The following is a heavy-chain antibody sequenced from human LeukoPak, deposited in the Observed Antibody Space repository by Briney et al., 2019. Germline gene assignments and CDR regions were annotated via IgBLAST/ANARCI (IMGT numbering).Heavy chain of an antibody. D-gene: IGHD3-10*01. CDR2: IYHSGIT. Sequence: SETLSLTCAVSGGSISSSHWWSWVRQPPGKGLEWIADIYHSGITNYNPSLKSRVTISVDTSKNQFSLKLSSVTAADTAVYYCARVRPAYGSGSYSGVGWFDPWGQGTLVTVSS. J-gene: IGHJ5*02. CDR3: ARVRPAYGSGSYSGVGWFDP. CDR1: GGSISSSHW. V-gene: IGHV4-4*02.